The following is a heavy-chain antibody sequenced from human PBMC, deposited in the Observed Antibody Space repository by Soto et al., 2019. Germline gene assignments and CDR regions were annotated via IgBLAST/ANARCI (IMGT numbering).Heavy chain of an antibody. CDR2: IYYRGST. CDR1: GGSISSSSYY. D-gene: IGHD3-22*01. Sequence: SETLSLTCTVSGGSISSSSYYWGWIRQPPGKGLEWIGSIYYRGSTYYNPSLKSRVTISVDTSKNQFSLKLSSVTAADTAVYYCARRLYYDSSGFEGGGMDVWGQGNTVT. J-gene: IGHJ6*02. CDR3: ARRLYYDSSGFEGGGMDV. V-gene: IGHV4-39*01.